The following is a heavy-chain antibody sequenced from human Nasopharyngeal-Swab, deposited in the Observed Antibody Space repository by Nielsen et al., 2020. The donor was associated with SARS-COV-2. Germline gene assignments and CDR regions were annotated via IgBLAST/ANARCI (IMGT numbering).Heavy chain of an antibody. D-gene: IGHD2-15*01. J-gene: IGHJ5*02. V-gene: IGHV1-18*04. CDR1: GYTFTSYG. Sequence: ASVKVSCKASGYTFTSYGISWVRQAPGQGLEGMGWINTYNGDTNYAQNFQGRVTVTTDTSTSTAYMELRSLRSDDTAVYYCARPNYCNGRGCYGATHNWFDPWGQGTLVTVSS. CDR3: ARPNYCNGRGCYGATHNWFDP. CDR2: INTYNGDT.